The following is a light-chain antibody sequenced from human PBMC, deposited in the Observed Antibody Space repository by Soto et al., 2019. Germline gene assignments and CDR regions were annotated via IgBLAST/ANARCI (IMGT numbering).Light chain of an antibody. CDR1: QGVSSY. Sequence: EIVLTQSPVTLSLSPGERATLSCRASQGVSSYLACYQQKPVQAPRLLIYDASNRATGIPARFSGSGSGTDFTLTIDNLEPEDFAVYYCQQRSNWPPITFGQGTRLEIK. CDR2: DAS. V-gene: IGKV3-11*01. CDR3: QQRSNWPPIT. J-gene: IGKJ5*01.